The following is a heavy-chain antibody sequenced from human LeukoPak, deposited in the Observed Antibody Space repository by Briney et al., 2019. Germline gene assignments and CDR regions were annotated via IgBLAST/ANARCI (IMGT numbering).Heavy chain of an antibody. J-gene: IGHJ3*02. CDR1: GFTFSSYA. D-gene: IGHD3-3*01. Sequence: GGSLRLSCAASGFTFSSYAMSWVRQAPGKGLEWVSAISGSGGSTYYADSVKGRFTTSRDNSKNTLYLQMNSLRAEDTAVYYCAKGLVGYDFWSGYAFDIWGQGTMVTVSS. V-gene: IGHV3-23*01. CDR2: ISGSGGST. CDR3: AKGLVGYDFWSGYAFDI.